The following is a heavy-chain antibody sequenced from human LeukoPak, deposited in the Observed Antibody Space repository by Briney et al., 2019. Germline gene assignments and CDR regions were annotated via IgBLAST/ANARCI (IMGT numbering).Heavy chain of an antibody. CDR3: ARYSGYSGYDPYYYYGMDV. Sequence: GASVKVSCKASGYAFTSYGISWLRQAPGQGLEWMGWISAYNGNTNYAQKLQGRVTMTTDTSTSTAYMELRSLRSDDTAVYYCARYSGYSGYDPYYYYGMDVWGQGTTVTVSS. V-gene: IGHV1-18*01. J-gene: IGHJ6*02. CDR2: ISAYNGNT. D-gene: IGHD5-12*01. CDR1: GYAFTSYG.